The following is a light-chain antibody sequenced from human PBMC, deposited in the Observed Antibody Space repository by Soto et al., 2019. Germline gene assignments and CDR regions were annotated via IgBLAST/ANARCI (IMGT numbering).Light chain of an antibody. CDR3: EYYGSSIT. J-gene: IGKJ4*01. CDR1: QSVAGSY. Sequence: DIVMTQSPGTLSLSPGERATLSCRASQSVAGSYLAWYQQKPGQAPRLLIYGASSRATGIPDRFSGSGSGTDFTLTIRRLEPEDFAVYYCEYYGSSITFGGWTKVDIK. CDR2: GAS. V-gene: IGKV3-20*01.